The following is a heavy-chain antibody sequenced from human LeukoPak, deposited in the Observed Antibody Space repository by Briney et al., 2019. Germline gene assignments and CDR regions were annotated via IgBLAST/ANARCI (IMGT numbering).Heavy chain of an antibody. J-gene: IGHJ6*03. CDR2: ISGSGGST. CDR3: AKDHCSGGSCYFYYYYMDV. Sequence: GGSLRLSCAASGFTVSSNYMNWVRQAPGKGLEWVSAISGSGGSTYYADSVKGRFTISRDNSKNTLYLQMNSLRAEDTAVYYCAKDHCSGGSCYFYYYYMDVWGKGTTVTVSS. CDR1: GFTVSSNY. V-gene: IGHV3-23*01. D-gene: IGHD2-15*01.